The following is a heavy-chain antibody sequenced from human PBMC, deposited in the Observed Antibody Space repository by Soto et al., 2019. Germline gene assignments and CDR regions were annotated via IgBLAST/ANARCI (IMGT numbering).Heavy chain of an antibody. CDR3: IQSRCGGDCLQSYTSHSYYGLDV. CDR1: GLSLSTTGVG. Sequence: QITLKESGPTLVKPTQTLTLTCTFSGLSLSTTGVGVGWIRHPPGKALEWLALIYWDDDKRYSPALKSRHTITKDPSKNPVVLTMTHMDPVDTATYYCIQSRCGGDCLQSYTSHSYYGLDVWGQGTTVTVSS. V-gene: IGHV2-5*02. D-gene: IGHD2-21*02. J-gene: IGHJ6*02. CDR2: IYWDDDK.